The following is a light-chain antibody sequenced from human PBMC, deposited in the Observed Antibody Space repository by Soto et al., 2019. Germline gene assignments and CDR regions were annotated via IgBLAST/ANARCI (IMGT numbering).Light chain of an antibody. CDR2: EVI. J-gene: IGLJ2*01. CDR1: SSDVGGYNY. Sequence: QSALTQPASVSGSPGQSITISCTGTSSDVGGYNYVSWYQQHPGKAPKLMIYEVINRPSGASNRFSGSKSGNTASLTISGLQAEDEADYYCSSYTSGSIFVVLGGGTKLTVL. CDR3: SSYTSGSIFVV. V-gene: IGLV2-14*01.